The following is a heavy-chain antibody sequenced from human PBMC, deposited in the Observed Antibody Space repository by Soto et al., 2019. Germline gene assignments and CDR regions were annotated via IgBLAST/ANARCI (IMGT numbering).Heavy chain of an antibody. J-gene: IGHJ4*02. CDR3: ARAFWRDYFDY. Sequence: SETLSLTCTVSGGSISSYYWSWIRQPPGKGLEWIGYIYYSGSTNYNPSLKSRVTISVDTSKNQFSLKLSSVTAADTAVYYCARAFWRDYFDYWGQGTPVTVSS. V-gene: IGHV4-59*01. D-gene: IGHD3-3*01. CDR2: IYYSGST. CDR1: GGSISSYY.